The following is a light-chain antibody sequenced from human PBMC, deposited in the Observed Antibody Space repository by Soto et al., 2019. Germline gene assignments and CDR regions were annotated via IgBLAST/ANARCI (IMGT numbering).Light chain of an antibody. V-gene: IGKV1-39*01. CDR2: AAS. CDR1: QSISSN. Sequence: IQMTQSPSSLSASVGDRVTITCRASQSISSNLNWYQQKPGKAPKLLIYAASNLQSGVPSTFSGSGSGTDFTLTISSLQPEDFATYYCQQRPRLPWTFGQGTKVDIK. CDR3: QQRPRLPWT. J-gene: IGKJ1*01.